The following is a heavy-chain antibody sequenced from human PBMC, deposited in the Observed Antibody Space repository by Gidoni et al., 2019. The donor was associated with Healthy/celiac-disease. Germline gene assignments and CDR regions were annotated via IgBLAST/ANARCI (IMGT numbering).Heavy chain of an antibody. CDR1: GGSISSSSYY. CDR2: IYYSGST. Sequence: QLQLQESGPGLVKPSETLSLTCTVSGGSISSSSYYWGWIRQPPGKGLEWIGSIYYSGSTYYNPSLKSRVTISVDTSKNQFSLKLSSVTAADTAVYYCASALYDFWSGYPFPGWYFDLWGRGTLVTVSS. V-gene: IGHV4-39*01. J-gene: IGHJ2*01. CDR3: ASALYDFWSGYPFPGWYFDL. D-gene: IGHD3-3*01.